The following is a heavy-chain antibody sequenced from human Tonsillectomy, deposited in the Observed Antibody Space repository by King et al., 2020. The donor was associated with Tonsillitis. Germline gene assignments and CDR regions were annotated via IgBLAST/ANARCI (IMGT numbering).Heavy chain of an antibody. CDR3: ARVPEALTATIFDY. CDR2: INHSGST. J-gene: IGHJ4*02. CDR1: GGSFSGYY. D-gene: IGHD5-12*01. Sequence: VQLQQWGAGLLKPSETLSLTCAVYGGSFSGYYWSWIRQPPGKGLEWIGEINHSGSTNYNPSLKSRVTISVDTSKNQFSLKLSSVTAADTAVYYCARVPEALTATIFDYWGQGTLVTVSS. V-gene: IGHV4-34*01.